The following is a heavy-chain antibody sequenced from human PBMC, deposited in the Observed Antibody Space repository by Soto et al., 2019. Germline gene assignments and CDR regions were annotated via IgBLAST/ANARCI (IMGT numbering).Heavy chain of an antibody. CDR1: GYTFISYG. Sequence: QVQLVQSGAEVMKPGASVKVSCKASGYTFISYGINWVRQAPGQGLEWMGWISAYNGNTNYAQKLQGRVTMTTDTSTSTGYMEVRSLRSDDTAVYYCARDFRAGIYYGSGSSIDYWGQGTLVTVSS. V-gene: IGHV1-18*01. J-gene: IGHJ4*02. CDR3: ARDFRAGIYYGSGSSIDY. CDR2: ISAYNGNT. D-gene: IGHD3-10*01.